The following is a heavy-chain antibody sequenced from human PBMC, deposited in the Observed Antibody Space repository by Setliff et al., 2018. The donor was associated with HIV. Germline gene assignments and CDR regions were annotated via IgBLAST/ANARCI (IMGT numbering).Heavy chain of an antibody. J-gene: IGHJ3*01. CDR1: GGSIGGYY. Sequence: SETLSLTCTVSGGSIGGYYWSWIRQPPGTGLEWLGCIYSGGSTNYNPPLESRVTISLDTSKNQFSLRLTSVTAADTAVYYCARVRSYGSAYDAFDVWGPGTMVTVSS. V-gene: IGHV4-4*08. CDR2: IYSGGST. CDR3: ARVRSYGSAYDAFDV. D-gene: IGHD3-10*01.